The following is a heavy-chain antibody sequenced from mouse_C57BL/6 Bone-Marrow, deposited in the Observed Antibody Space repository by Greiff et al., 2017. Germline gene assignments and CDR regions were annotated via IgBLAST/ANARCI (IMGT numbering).Heavy chain of an antibody. V-gene: IGHV1-54*01. CDR3: AREYYHNFDD. Sequence: VQLQQSGAELVRPGTSVKVSCKASGYAFTNYLIEWVKQRPGQGLEWIGVINPGSGGTNYNEKFKGKATLTADKSSSTAYMQLCSLTSEDSAVYFCAREYYHNFDDWGQGTTLTVSS. CDR2: INPGSGGT. D-gene: IGHD1-1*02. CDR1: GYAFTNYL. J-gene: IGHJ2*01.